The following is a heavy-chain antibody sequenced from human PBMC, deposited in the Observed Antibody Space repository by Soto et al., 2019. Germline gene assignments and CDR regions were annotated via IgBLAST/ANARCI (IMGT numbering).Heavy chain of an antibody. CDR3: AKERPTVTTEGSFDY. V-gene: IGHV3-23*01. D-gene: IGHD4-17*01. CDR1: GLTVRSSA. J-gene: IGHJ4*02. Sequence: GGSLKLACAASGLTVRSSAMTWFLQAPGKGLEWVSAISGSGGSTYYADSVKGRFTISRDNSKNTLYLQMNSLRAEDTAVYYFAKERPTVTTEGSFDYWRQGTLVTVSS. CDR2: ISGSGGST.